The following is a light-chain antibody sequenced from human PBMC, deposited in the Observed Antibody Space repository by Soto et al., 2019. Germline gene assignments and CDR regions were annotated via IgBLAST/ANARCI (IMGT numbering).Light chain of an antibody. CDR1: QSPVYSNGNTN. CDR3: LQGTHWPPT. V-gene: IGKV2-30*01. Sequence: EVVMPQSPLSLPFTLGQPASISCRSRQSPVYSNGNTNLHWFQQRPSHSPGRLIYKFSHRNSGVPDGFSGRGSGTDFTLRTTMVEAEDVGVYDGLQGTHWPPTCGQGTKVE. J-gene: IGKJ1*01. CDR2: KFS.